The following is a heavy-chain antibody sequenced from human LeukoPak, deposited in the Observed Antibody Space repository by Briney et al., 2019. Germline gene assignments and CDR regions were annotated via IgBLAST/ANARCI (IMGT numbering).Heavy chain of an antibody. J-gene: IGHJ5*02. CDR2: MNPNSGNT. V-gene: IGHV1-8*01. CDR3: ARGFTMVRGVISRS. Sequence: ASVKVSCKASGYTFTSYDINWVRQAPGQGLEWMGWMNPNSGNTGYAQKFQGRVTMTRNTSISTAYMELSSLRSEDTAVYYCARGFTMVRGVISRSWGQGTLVTVSS. D-gene: IGHD3-10*01. CDR1: GYTFTSYD.